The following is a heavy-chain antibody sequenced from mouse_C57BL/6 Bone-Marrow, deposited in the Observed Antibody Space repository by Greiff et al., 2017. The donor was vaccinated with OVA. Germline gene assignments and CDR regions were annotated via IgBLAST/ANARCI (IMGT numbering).Heavy chain of an antibody. V-gene: IGHV1-80*01. CDR1: GYAFSSYW. J-gene: IGHJ3*01. CDR2: IYPGDGDT. CDR3: AKDGGYYGWFSY. Sequence: QVQLKESGAELVKPGASVKISCKASGYAFSSYWMNWVKQRPGKGLEWIGQIYPGDGDTNYNGKFKGKATLTADKSSSTAYMQLSSLTSEDSAVYCCAKDGGYYGWFSYWGQVTLVTVSA. D-gene: IGHD2-3*01.